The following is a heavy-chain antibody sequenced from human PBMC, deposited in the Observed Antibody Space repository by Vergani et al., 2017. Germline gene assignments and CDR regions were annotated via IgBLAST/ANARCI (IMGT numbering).Heavy chain of an antibody. CDR2: IYYSGST. CDR1: GASIRSRNNY. V-gene: IGHV4-39*01. D-gene: IGHD6-19*01. J-gene: IGHJ5*02. Sequence: QLQLQESGPGLVKPSATLSLTCSVSGASIRSRNNYWGWIRQPPGKGLEWIASIYYSGSTYYNPSLKSRVTISVDTSKNQFSLKLSSVTAADTAVYFCARHSTVEWLVKLGWIDPWGQGILVTVSS. CDR3: ARHSTVEWLVKLGWIDP.